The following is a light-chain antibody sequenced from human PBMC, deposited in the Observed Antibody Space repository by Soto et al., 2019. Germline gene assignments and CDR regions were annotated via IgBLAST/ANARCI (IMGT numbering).Light chain of an antibody. CDR2: DVS. CDR3: SSYTSSSIPWV. J-gene: IGLJ3*02. CDR1: SSDVGGYNY. Sequence: QSALTQPASVSGSPGQSITISCTGTSSDVGGYNYVSWYQQRPGKAPKLMIYDVSDRPSGVSDRFSGSKSGNTASLTISGLQAEDEAFYHCSSYTSSSIPWVFGGGTKVTVL. V-gene: IGLV2-14*01.